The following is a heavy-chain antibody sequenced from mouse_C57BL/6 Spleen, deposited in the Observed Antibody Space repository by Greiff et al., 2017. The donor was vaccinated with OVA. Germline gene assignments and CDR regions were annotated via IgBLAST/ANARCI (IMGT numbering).Heavy chain of an antibody. CDR3: TRVYYYSLRRCFDD. CDR2: IDPEAGGT. J-gene: IGHJ1*03. CDR1: GYTFTGYE. D-gene: IGHD1-1*01. Sequence: LVQSGAELVRPGASVTLSCKASGYTFTGYEMHWVKQTPVHGLEWIGDIDPEAGGTAYNQKFTGKAILTADKSSSTAYMELRSLTSEDSAVYYGTRVYYYSLRRCFDDWGKGTTVTVSA. V-gene: IGHV1-15*01.